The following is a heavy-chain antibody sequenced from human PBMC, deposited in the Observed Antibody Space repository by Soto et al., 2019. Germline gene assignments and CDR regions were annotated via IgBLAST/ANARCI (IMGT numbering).Heavy chain of an antibody. D-gene: IGHD6-19*01. J-gene: IGHJ6*02. CDR1: GFTFTMYA. V-gene: IGHV3-23*01. CDR2: ISGPGGST. CDR3: AKVVVAGLDYYYGMDV. Sequence: EVQLLESGGGLVQPGGSLRLSCAASGFTFTMYAMTWVRQAPGKGLEWVSTISGPGGSTYYADSVKGLFSISRDNSNNMLELQMNSLRAEDTAVYYCAKVVVAGLDYYYGMDVWGQGTTVTVSS.